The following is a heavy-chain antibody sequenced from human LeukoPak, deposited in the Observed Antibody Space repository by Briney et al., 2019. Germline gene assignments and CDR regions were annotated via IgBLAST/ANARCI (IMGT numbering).Heavy chain of an antibody. J-gene: IGHJ4*02. CDR2: ISGSSSYI. CDR1: GFTFSSYS. CDR3: ARTEWLRSGYYFDY. V-gene: IGHV3-21*01. D-gene: IGHD5-12*01. Sequence: GGSLRLSCAASGFTFSSYSMNWVRQAPGKGLEWVSSISGSSSYIYYADSVKGRFTISRDNAKNSLFLQMNSLRAEDTAVYYCARTEWLRSGYYFDYWGQGTLVTVSS.